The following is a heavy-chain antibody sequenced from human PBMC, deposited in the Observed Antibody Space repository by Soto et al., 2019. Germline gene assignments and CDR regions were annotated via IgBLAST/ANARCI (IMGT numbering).Heavy chain of an antibody. CDR2: IKSKTDGGTT. J-gene: IGHJ4*02. V-gene: IGHV3-15*01. CDR3: TTTYSSGYYYFDY. CDR1: GFTFSNAW. D-gene: IGHD3-22*01. Sequence: PGGSLRLSCAASGFTFSNAWMSWVRQAPGKGLEWVGRIKSKTDGGTTDYAAPVKGRFTISRDDSKNTLYLQMNSLKTEDTAVYYCTTTYSSGYYYFDYWGQGTLVTVYS.